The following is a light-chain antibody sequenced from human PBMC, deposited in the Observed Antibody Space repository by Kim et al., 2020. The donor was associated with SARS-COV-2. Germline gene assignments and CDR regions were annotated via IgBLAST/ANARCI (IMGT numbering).Light chain of an antibody. CDR2: AGS. V-gene: IGKV1-27*01. CDR3: QKYNSAPWK. CDR1: QDVANA. Sequence: ASGGDRVTITCRASQDVANALAWYQQKQGKVPKGLIYAGSTVQAGVPPRFSGRGAGTKFTLPIGSMQNEDVAADYCQKYNSAPWKFGPGTKVDIK. J-gene: IGKJ1*01.